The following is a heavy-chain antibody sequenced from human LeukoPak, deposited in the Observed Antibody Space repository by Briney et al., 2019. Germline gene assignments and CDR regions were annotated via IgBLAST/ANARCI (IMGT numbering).Heavy chain of an antibody. Sequence: GASVKVSCTAIGYTFTSYDMNWVRQATGQGLEWMGWVDSNSGNTGYAQKFQGRVTMTRNASINTAYMELSSLRSEDTAVYYCARKRDQCDSSTAFDMWGQGTMVTVSS. CDR1: GYTFTSYD. J-gene: IGHJ3*02. CDR2: VDSNSGNT. V-gene: IGHV1-8*01. CDR3: ARKRDQCDSSTAFDM. D-gene: IGHD6-13*01.